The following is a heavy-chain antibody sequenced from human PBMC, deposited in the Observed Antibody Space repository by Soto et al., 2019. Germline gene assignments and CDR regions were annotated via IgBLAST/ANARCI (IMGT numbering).Heavy chain of an antibody. CDR1: GFTFTNYN. CDR2: ISSSGRYI. V-gene: IGHV3-21*01. Sequence: EGQLVESGGGLVKPGGSLRLSCAASGFTFTNYNMNRVRQAPGKGLEWVSSISSSGRYIFYADSVKGRFTISRDNPQNSLSLQMNSLGAEDTAVYHCARGDDYGDYAVIPYYMDVWGKGTTVTVSS. D-gene: IGHD4-17*01. CDR3: ARGDDYGDYAVIPYYMDV. J-gene: IGHJ6*03.